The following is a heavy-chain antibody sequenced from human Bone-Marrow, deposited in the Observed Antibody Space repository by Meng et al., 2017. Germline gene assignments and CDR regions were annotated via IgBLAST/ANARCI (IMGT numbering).Heavy chain of an antibody. V-gene: IGHV3-33*08. D-gene: IGHD5-24*01. CDR1: GFTFSSYA. Sequence: GESLKISCAASGFTFSSYAMHWVRQAPGKGLEWVAVIWYDGSNKYYADSVKGRFTISRDNSKNTLYLQMNSLRAEDTAVYYCARPLNRRDGYSLDYWGQGTLVTVSS. CDR3: ARPLNRRDGYSLDY. CDR2: IWYDGSNK. J-gene: IGHJ4*02.